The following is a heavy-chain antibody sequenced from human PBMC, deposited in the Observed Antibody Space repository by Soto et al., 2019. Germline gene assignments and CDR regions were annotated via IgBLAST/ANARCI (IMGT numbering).Heavy chain of an antibody. V-gene: IGHV3-23*01. CDR1: GFTFSDYA. CDR3: AKVGRGGDCCVNYFDC. Sequence: GGSLRLSCVASGFTFSDYAMSWVRQVPGKGLEWVSAISGSGDLTFFADSVKGQFTISRDNSKSTLYLQMDSLRVEDTAVYYCAKVGRGGDCCVNYFDCWGQGTRVTVSS. CDR2: ISGSGDLT. D-gene: IGHD2-21*02. J-gene: IGHJ4*02.